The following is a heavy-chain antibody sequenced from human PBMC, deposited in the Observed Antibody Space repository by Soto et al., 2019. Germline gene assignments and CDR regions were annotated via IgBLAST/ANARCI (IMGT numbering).Heavy chain of an antibody. CDR2: IIPILGIA. J-gene: IGHJ4*02. Sequence: SVKVSCKASGGTFSSYTISWVRQAPGQGLEWMGRIIPILGIANYAQKFQGRVTITADKSTSTAYMELSSLRSEDTAVYYCARDLGYCSSTSCYAGHFDYWGQGTLVTVSS. CDR3: ARDLGYCSSTSCYAGHFDY. V-gene: IGHV1-69*04. CDR1: GGTFSSYT. D-gene: IGHD2-2*01.